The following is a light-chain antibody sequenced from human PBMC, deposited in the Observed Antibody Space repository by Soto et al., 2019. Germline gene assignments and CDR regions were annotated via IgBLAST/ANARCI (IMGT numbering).Light chain of an antibody. J-gene: IGKJ3*01. V-gene: IGKV3-20*01. CDR1: QSVSSSY. Sequence: EIVLTQSPGTLSLSPGERATLSCRASQSVSSSYLAWYQQKPGQAPRLLIYGASSRATGIPDRFSGSGSGTDFTLTISRLEPDDFATYYCQQYNSYPFTFGPGTKVDIK. CDR3: QQYNSYPFT. CDR2: GAS.